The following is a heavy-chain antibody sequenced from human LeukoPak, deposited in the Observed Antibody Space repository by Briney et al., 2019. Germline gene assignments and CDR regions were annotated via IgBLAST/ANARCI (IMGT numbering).Heavy chain of an antibody. V-gene: IGHV1-69*13. Sequence: SVKVSCKASGGTFSSYAISWVRQAPGQGLEWMGGIIPIFGTANYAQKFQGRVTITADESTSTAYMELSSLRSEDTAVYYCARDAPSDYYMDVWGKGTTVTVSS. CDR3: ARDAPSDYYMDV. J-gene: IGHJ6*03. CDR2: IIPIFGTA. CDR1: GGTFSSYA.